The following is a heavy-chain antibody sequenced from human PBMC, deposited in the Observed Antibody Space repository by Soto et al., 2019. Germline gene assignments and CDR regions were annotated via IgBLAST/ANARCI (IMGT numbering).Heavy chain of an antibody. CDR1: GFTFSSHA. Sequence: EVQLLESGGGLVQPGGSLRLSCAASGFTFSSHAISWVRRAPGKGLEWVSAVSGRGDNTYYIDSVKGRFTISRDNSKNIVYLQMSYLRVEDTAVYYCTKGRGHDGYAEWWGRGALVTVSS. CDR2: VSGRGDNT. D-gene: IGHD5-12*01. J-gene: IGHJ4*02. CDR3: TKGRGHDGYAEW. V-gene: IGHV3-23*01.